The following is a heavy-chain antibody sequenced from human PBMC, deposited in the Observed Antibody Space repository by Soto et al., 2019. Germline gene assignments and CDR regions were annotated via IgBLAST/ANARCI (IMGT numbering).Heavy chain of an antibody. J-gene: IGHJ4*02. Sequence: PGGSLRLSCASSGFTFISYSMNWVRQAPGKGLEWVSSISSSSSYIYYADSVKGRFTISRDNAKNSLYLQMNSLRAEDTAVYYCVLSGAQYSDYWGQGTLVTVSS. CDR3: VLSGAQYSDY. CDR1: GFTFISYS. D-gene: IGHD2-2*01. V-gene: IGHV3-21*01. CDR2: ISSSSSYI.